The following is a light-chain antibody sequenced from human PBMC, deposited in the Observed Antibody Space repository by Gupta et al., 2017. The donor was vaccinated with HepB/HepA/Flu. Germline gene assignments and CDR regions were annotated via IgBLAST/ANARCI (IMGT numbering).Light chain of an antibody. Sequence: QSVLTQPPSVSGAPGQRVTISCTGSSSNIGAGYAVSWYQQLPGTAPKLLIYGNSIRHSGVPDRFSGSKSGTSASLAITGLQAEDEADYYCQSYDSSLSPVVFGGGTKLTVL. CDR1: SSNIGAGYA. CDR3: QSYDSSLSPVV. J-gene: IGLJ2*01. V-gene: IGLV1-40*01. CDR2: GNS.